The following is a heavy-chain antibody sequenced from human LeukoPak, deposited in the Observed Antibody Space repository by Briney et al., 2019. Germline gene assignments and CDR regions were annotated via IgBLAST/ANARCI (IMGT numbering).Heavy chain of an antibody. CDR3: ARGRTLRFLEWFVFDY. CDR1: GFTVSSNY. Sequence: PGGSLRLSCAASGFTVSSNYMSWVRQAPGKGLEWVSVIYSGGSTYYADSVKGRFTISRDNPKNTLYLQMNSLRAEDTAVYYCARGRTLRFLEWFVFDYWGQGTLVTVSS. CDR2: IYSGGST. D-gene: IGHD3-3*01. V-gene: IGHV3-66*02. J-gene: IGHJ4*02.